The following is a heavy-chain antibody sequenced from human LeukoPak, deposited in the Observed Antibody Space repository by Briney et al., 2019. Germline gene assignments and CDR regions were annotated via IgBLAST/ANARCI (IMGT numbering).Heavy chain of an antibody. CDR1: GFTFGDYA. J-gene: IGHJ4*02. CDR3: TRGRYCSSTSCRTFDY. V-gene: IGHV3-49*03. CDR2: IRSKAYGGTT. D-gene: IGHD2-2*01. Sequence: GGSLRLSCTASGFTFGDYAMSWFRQAPGKGLEWVGFIRSKAYGGTTEYAASVKGRFTISRDDSKSIAYLQMNSLKTEDTAVYYCTRGRYCSSTSCRTFDYWGQGSQVTVSS.